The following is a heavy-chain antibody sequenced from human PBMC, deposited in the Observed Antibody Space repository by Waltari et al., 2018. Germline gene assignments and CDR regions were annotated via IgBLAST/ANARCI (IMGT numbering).Heavy chain of an antibody. D-gene: IGHD6-6*01. V-gene: IGHV3-7*01. Sequence: EVQLVESGGGLVQPGGSLRLSCAASGLTFSGEWMNWVRQAPGKGREWVANIKEDGSQRYYVDSVKGRFTISRDNAKNSLYLQMNSLRLEDTALYYCARDHPGSAQVFDFWGQGAQVTVSS. J-gene: IGHJ4*02. CDR3: ARDHPGSAQVFDF. CDR2: IKEDGSQR. CDR1: GLTFSGEW.